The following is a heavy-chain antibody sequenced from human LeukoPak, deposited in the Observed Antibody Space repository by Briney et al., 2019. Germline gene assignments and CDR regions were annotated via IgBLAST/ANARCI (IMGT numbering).Heavy chain of an antibody. V-gene: IGHV1-3*04. J-gene: IGHJ3*02. CDR2: INTGNGDT. CDR1: GYTFTSYA. CDR3: ARDDPPEFTVNPGVNAFDI. Sequence: ASVKVSCKASGYTFTSYAMNWVRQAPGQRLEWMGWINTGNGDTKYSQKFQGRVTITRDTSASTVYMEMSSLRSEDTAVYYCARDDPPEFTVNPGVNAFDIWGQGTMVTVSS. D-gene: IGHD4-17*01.